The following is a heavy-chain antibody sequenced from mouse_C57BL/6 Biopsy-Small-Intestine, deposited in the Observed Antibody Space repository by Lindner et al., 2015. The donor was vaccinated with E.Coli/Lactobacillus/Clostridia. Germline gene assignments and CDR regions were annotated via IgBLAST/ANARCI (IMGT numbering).Heavy chain of an antibody. D-gene: IGHD3-1*01. CDR2: ISAYNGQT. CDR1: GFTFTNYG. CDR3: ARGGLSAGGALEY. V-gene: IGHV1-79*01. Sequence: SVKVSCKASGFTFTNYGFSWVRRAPGQGLEWMGWISAYNGQTNYAQKFQGRVTMTTDTSTSTVYMELRSLRSDDTAVYYCARGGLSAGGALEYWGQGTLVTVSS. J-gene: IGHJ4*01.